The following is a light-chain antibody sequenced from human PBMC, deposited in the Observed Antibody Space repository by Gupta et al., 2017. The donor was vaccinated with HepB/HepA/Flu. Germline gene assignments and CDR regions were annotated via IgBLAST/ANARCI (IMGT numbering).Light chain of an antibody. CDR3: QQMHTAART. CDR2: GGS. J-gene: IGKJ1*01. CDR1: QTISTY. V-gene: IGKV1-39*01. Sequence: DIQMTQSPSSLSASVGDRVSVACRASQTISTYLNWYQQKPGRAPNLLIYGGSELQSGVPSRFIDSTSGTDFSLTISRRRPTDFATYYCQQMHTAARTFGQGSKVETK.